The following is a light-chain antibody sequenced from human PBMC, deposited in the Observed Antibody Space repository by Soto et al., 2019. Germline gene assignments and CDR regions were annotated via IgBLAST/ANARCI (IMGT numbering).Light chain of an antibody. CDR1: QGIRNY. CDR2: AAS. CDR3: QKYNSAPLT. V-gene: IGKV1-27*01. Sequence: DIQMTQYPSSQSAAVGDRVTITCRAIQGIRNYLAWYQQKPGKIPKLLICAASTLQSGVPSLFSGSGSGTDFTLTISSLQPEDIATYYCQKYNSAPLTFGGVTKVESK. J-gene: IGKJ4*01.